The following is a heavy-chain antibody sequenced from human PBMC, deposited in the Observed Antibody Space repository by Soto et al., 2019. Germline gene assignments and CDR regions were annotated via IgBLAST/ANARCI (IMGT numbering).Heavy chain of an antibody. J-gene: IGHJ5*02. CDR1: GGTFSSYA. Sequence: QVQLVQSGAEVKKPGSSVKVSCKASGGTFSSYAISWVRQAPGQGLEWMGGIIPIFGTANYAQKFQGRVTITAEXYTSTXXMELSSLRSEDTAVYYCARAEDIVLVPAAKNWFDPWGQGTLVTVSS. V-gene: IGHV1-69*12. CDR3: ARAEDIVLVPAAKNWFDP. CDR2: IIPIFGTA. D-gene: IGHD2-2*01.